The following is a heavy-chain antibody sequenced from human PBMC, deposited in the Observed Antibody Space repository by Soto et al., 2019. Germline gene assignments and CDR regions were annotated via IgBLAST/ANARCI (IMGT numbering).Heavy chain of an antibody. V-gene: IGHV4-31*03. CDR3: ARENYYDSSGYLYTEY. CDR2: IYYSGST. J-gene: IGHJ4*02. D-gene: IGHD3-22*01. Sequence: SETLSLTCTVSGGSINSGGYYWSWIRQHPGKGLEWIGYIYYSGSTYYNPSLKSRVTISLDTSKNQFSLKLSSVTAADTAVYYYARENYYDSSGYLYTEYWGRGTLDNVSS. CDR1: GGSINSGGYY.